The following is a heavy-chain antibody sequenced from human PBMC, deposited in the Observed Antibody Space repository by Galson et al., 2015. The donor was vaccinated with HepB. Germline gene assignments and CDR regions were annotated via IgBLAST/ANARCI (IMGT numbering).Heavy chain of an antibody. D-gene: IGHD3-3*01. CDR1: GGSFSGYY. V-gene: IGHV4-34*01. Sequence: LSLTCAVYGGSFSGYYWSWIRQPPGKGLEWIGEINHSGSTNYNPSLKSRVTISVDTSKNQFSLKLSSVTAADTAVYYCARGGAYYDFWSGYRPAGWFDPWGQGTLVTVSS. CDR3: ARGGAYYDFWSGYRPAGWFDP. CDR2: INHSGST. J-gene: IGHJ5*02.